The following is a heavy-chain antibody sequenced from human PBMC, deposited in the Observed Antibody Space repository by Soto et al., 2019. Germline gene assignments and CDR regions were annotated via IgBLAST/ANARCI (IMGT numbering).Heavy chain of an antibody. V-gene: IGHV3-23*01. J-gene: IGHJ4*02. CDR1: GFTFSTYV. CDR3: AKGGWLDH. Sequence: EVQVLESGGGLVQPGGSLRLSCAASGFTFSTYVMNWVRQAPGKGLEWVSLISDNGASTHYADSVKGRFTISRDNSKNTLYLQMNSLRGEDTAVYYCAKGGWLDHWGQGTPVTVSA. D-gene: IGHD6-19*01. CDR2: ISDNGAST.